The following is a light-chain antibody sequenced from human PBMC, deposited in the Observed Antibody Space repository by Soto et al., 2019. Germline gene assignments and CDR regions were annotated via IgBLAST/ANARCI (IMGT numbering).Light chain of an antibody. CDR1: QSVGSY. CDR3: QQRSYWPPT. Sequence: EIVLTQSPATLSLSPGERATLSCRASQSVGSYLAWYQQKPGQAPRLLIYDASNRATGIPARFSGSGSGTDFTLTIRSLEPEDFAVYYCQQRSYWPPTFGGGTKVDIK. CDR2: DAS. V-gene: IGKV3-11*01. J-gene: IGKJ4*01.